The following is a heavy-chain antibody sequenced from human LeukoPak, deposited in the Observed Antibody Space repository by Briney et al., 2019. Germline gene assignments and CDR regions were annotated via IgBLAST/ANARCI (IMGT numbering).Heavy chain of an antibody. J-gene: IGHJ6*03. V-gene: IGHV1-2*02. CDR3: ARSSYDILTGYYITGYYYYYYMDV. CDR1: GYTFTGYY. Sequence: ASVKVSCKASGYTFTGYYMHWVRQAPGQGLEWMGWINPNSGGTNYAQKFQGRVTMTTDTSTSTAYMELRSLRSDDTAVYYCARSSYDILTGYYITGYYYYYYMDVWGKGTTVTVSS. D-gene: IGHD3-9*01. CDR2: INPNSGGT.